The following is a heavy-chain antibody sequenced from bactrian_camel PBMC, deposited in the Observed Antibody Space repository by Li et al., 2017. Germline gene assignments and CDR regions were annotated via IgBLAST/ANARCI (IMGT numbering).Heavy chain of an antibody. D-gene: IGHD3*01. CDR1: GYSYSTNRRYC. V-gene: IGHV3S25*01. Sequence: QLVESGGGSVQAGGSLRLSCAQSGYSYSTNRRYCMAWFRQAPGKEREGVAAVYIGGGSAFYADSVKGRFTVSHDNAKNTLYLQMDSLKPEGTATYYCAARTGHRLSCHLGADFGYWGQGTQVTVS. CDR3: AARTGHRLSCHLGADFGY. CDR2: VYIGGGSA. J-gene: IGHJ6*01.